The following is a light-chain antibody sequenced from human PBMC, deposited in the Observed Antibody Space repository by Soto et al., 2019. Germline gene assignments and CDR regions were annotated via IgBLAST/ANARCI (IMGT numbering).Light chain of an antibody. CDR3: LQPTTYPLT. V-gene: IGKV1-17*03. J-gene: IGKJ4*01. Sequence: DIQMTQSPSAASASVGERVTITCRASQGISHYLAWSQQRPGRVPNRLLYGASTLESGVPSRVSGSGSGTEFAIPISSLQPEDFGTYYCLQPTTYPLTFCGGTKVE. CDR1: QGISHY. CDR2: GAS.